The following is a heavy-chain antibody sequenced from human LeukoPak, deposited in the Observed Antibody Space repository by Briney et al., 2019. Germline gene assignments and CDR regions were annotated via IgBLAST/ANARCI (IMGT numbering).Heavy chain of an antibody. Sequence: PGGSLRLSCEASGFTFTTYGMHWVRQAPGKGLEWVSSISSSSSYIYYADSAKGRFTISRDNAKNSLYLQMNSLRAEDTAVYYCARPIAAAGIALDYWGQGTLVTVSS. J-gene: IGHJ4*02. V-gene: IGHV3-21*01. CDR1: GFTFTTYG. CDR3: ARPIAAAGIALDY. CDR2: ISSSSSYI. D-gene: IGHD6-13*01.